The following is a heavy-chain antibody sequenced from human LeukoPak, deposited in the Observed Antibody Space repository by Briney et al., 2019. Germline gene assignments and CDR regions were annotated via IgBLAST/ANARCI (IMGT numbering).Heavy chain of an antibody. Sequence: GGSLRLSCAASGFTVSSNYMSWVRQAPGKGLEWVSVIYSGGSTYYADSVKGRFTISRDNSKNTLYLQMNSLRAEDTAVYYCAKEKSSSWYYFDYWGQGTLVTVSS. CDR2: IYSGGST. CDR1: GFTVSSNY. J-gene: IGHJ4*02. CDR3: AKEKSSSWYYFDY. V-gene: IGHV3-53*01. D-gene: IGHD6-13*01.